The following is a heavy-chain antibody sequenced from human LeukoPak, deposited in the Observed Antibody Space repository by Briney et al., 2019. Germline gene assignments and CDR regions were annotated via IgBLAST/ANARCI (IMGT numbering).Heavy chain of an antibody. D-gene: IGHD1-26*01. J-gene: IGHJ4*02. CDR1: GFTFSSYG. V-gene: IGHV3-30*19. CDR3: ARESYSGSYSPFDY. Sequence: GGSLRLSCAASGFTFSSYGMHWVRQAPGKGLEWVAVISYDGSNKYYADSVKGRFTISRDNSKNTLYLQMNSLRAEDTAVYYCARESYSGSYSPFDYWGQGTLVTVS. CDR2: ISYDGSNK.